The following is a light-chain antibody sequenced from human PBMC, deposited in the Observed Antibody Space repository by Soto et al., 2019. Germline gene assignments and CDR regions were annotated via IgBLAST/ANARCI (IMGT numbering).Light chain of an antibody. CDR1: QSISNW. V-gene: IGKV1-5*01. CDR2: DAS. CDR3: QHSGT. J-gene: IGKJ1*01. Sequence: DIQMTQSPSTLSASVGDRLTITCRASQSISNWLAWYQQKPGKAPKLLIHDASTLDRGVPSRFSGSGSGTEFTLSISSLQTDDFATYYCQHSGTFGQGTKVEIK.